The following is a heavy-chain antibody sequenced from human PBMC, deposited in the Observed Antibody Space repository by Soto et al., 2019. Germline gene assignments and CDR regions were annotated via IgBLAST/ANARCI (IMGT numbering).Heavy chain of an antibody. CDR3: AREGDCGGDCYGVAFDY. CDR1: GFTFSSYS. V-gene: IGHV3-21*01. J-gene: IGHJ4*02. D-gene: IGHD2-21*02. Sequence: GGSLRLSCAASGFTFSSYSMNWVRQAPGKGLEWVSSISSSSSYIYYADSVKGRFTISRDNAKNSLYLQMNSLRAEDTAVYYCAREGDCGGDCYGVAFDYWGQGTLVTVSS. CDR2: ISSSSSYI.